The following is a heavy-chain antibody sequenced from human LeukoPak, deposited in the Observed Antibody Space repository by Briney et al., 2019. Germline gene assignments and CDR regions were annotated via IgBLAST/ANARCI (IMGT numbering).Heavy chain of an antibody. CDR1: GFTFSSYW. V-gene: IGHV3-7*01. D-gene: IGHD2-2*01. CDR2: IKQDGSEK. CDR3: ARDRGGIVVVPAATHFNY. Sequence: GGSLRLSCAASGFTFSSYWMSWVRQAPGKGLEWVANIKQDGSEKYYVDSVKGRFTISRDNAKNSLYLQMNSLRAEDTAVYYGARDRGGIVVVPAATHFNYWGQGTLVTVSS. J-gene: IGHJ4*02.